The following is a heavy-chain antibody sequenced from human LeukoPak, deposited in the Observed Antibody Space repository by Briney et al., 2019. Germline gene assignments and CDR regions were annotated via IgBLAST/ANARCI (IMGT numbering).Heavy chain of an antibody. J-gene: IGHJ3*02. CDR2: ICYSGST. CDR1: GGSISSGGYY. D-gene: IGHD5-18*01. V-gene: IGHV4-31*03. Sequence: SETLSLTCTVSGGSISSGGYYWSWIRQHPGRGLEWIGYICYSGSTYYNPSLKSRVTISVDTSKNQFSLKLSSVTAADTAVYYCARDLQKGRYSYGPNAFDIWGQGTMVTVSS. CDR3: ARDLQKGRYSYGPNAFDI.